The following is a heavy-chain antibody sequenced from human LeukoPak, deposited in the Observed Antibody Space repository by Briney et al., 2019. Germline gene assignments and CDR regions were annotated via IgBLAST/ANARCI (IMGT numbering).Heavy chain of an antibody. CDR2: ISSSGSTI. J-gene: IGHJ4*02. CDR3: ARDGDCSSTSCTFVDY. V-gene: IGHV3-11*04. D-gene: IGHD2-2*03. Sequence: GGSLRLSCAASGFTFSDYYMSWIRQAPGKGLELVSYISSSGSTIYYADSVKGRFTISRDNAKNSLYLQMNSLRAEDTAVYYCARDGDCSSTSCTFVDYWGQGTLVTVSS. CDR1: GFTFSDYY.